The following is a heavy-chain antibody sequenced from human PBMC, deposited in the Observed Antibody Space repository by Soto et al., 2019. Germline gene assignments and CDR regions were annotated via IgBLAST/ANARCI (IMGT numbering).Heavy chain of an antibody. CDR3: ARGPSGDKVDS. D-gene: IGHD7-27*01. Sequence: SETLSLTCTVSGASISSSSYYWGWIRQPPGKGLEWIGSIYYSGSTYNNPSLESRVTMSVDTSKNQLSLTLSSVSAADTAVYYCARGPSGDKVDSWGQGTLVTVSS. CDR2: IYYSGST. J-gene: IGHJ4*02. V-gene: IGHV4-39*07. CDR1: GASISSSSYY.